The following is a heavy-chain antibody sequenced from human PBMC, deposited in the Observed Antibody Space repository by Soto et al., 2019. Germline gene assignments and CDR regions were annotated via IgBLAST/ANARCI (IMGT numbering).Heavy chain of an antibody. CDR1: GFTFSSYA. J-gene: IGHJ3*02. CDR3: AKQPVGYCSGGSCWVVSVI. V-gene: IGHV3-23*01. CDR2: ISGSGGST. D-gene: IGHD2-15*01. Sequence: GGSLRLSCAASGFTFSSYAMSWVRQAPGKGLEWVSAISGSGGSTYYADSVKGRFTISRDNSKNTLYLQMNSLRAEDTAVYYCAKQPVGYCSGGSCWVVSVIWGQGTMVTVSS.